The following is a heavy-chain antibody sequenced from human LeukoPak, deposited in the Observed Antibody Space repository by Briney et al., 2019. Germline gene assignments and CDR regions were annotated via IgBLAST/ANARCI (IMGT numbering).Heavy chain of an antibody. V-gene: IGHV3-30*02. CDR2: IGYSGSDI. J-gene: IGHJ4*02. Sequence: GGSLRLSCAASGFTFSGFGMHWVRQAPGEGLEWVAYIGYSGSDIYYADSVKGRFTISRDNSKNTVHLQLSSLRAADTALYSCARDLTERKYYIAFWGQGTLVTVSS. D-gene: IGHD2-8*02. CDR3: ARDLTERKYYIAF. CDR1: GFTFSGFG.